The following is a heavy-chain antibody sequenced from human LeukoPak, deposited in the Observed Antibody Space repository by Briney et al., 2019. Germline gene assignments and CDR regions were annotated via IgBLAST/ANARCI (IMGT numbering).Heavy chain of an antibody. J-gene: IGHJ5*02. CDR1: RGSISSYY. V-gene: IGHV4-59*12. CDR3: ARDRNPNYYDSRGGWFDP. D-gene: IGHD3-22*01. CDR2: IYYSGST. Sequence: SETLSLTCTVSRGSISSYYWSWIRQSPGKGLEGIGGIYYSGSTYYNPSLKSRVTISVDTSKNQFSLKLSSVTAADTAVYYCARDRNPNYYDSRGGWFDPWGQGTLVTVSS.